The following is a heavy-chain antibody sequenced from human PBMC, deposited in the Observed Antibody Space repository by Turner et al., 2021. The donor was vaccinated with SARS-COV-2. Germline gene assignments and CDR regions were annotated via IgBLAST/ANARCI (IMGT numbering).Heavy chain of an antibody. J-gene: IGHJ6*02. Sequence: QLQMQESGPGLVQPSETLFLTCSGSGGSIISSSYSWGWIRQPPGKGLECIGTIYSSCSTYYNPSIKSRGTISVDTSKTQFSLKLSSVTAADTAVYYCAGEETGRYYYYDGMDVWGQGTTVTVSS. CDR3: AGEETGRYYYYDGMDV. CDR2: IYSSCST. V-gene: IGHV4-39*01. D-gene: IGHD1-1*01. CDR1: GGSIISSSYS.